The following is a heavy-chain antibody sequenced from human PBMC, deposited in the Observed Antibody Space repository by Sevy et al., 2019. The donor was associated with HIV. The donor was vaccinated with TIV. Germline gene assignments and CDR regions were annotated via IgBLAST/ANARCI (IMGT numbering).Heavy chain of an antibody. J-gene: IGHJ4*02. CDR2: IRYDGSNK. Sequence: GGSLRLSCAASGFTFSAYGMHWVRQAPGKGLEWVAFIRYDGSNKFYADSVKGRFTISRDNSNNMMYLQMNSLRGEDTAVYYCATRWIPGYWGQGTLVTVSS. CDR1: GFTFSAYG. CDR3: ATRWIPGY. V-gene: IGHV3-30*02. D-gene: IGHD1-1*01.